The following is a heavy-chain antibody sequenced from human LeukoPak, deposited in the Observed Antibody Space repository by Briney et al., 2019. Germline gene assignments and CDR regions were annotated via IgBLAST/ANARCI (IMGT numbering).Heavy chain of an antibody. CDR2: IYYSGST. Sequence: SETLSLTCAVSGYSISSSNWWGWIRQPPGQGLEWIGYIYYSGSTYYSPSLKSRVTMSVDTSKNQFSLKLSSVTAVDTAVYYCARSGPRSYWYFDLWGRGTLVTVSS. CDR1: GYSISSSNW. CDR3: ARSGPRSYWYFDL. J-gene: IGHJ2*01. D-gene: IGHD5-12*01. V-gene: IGHV4-28*01.